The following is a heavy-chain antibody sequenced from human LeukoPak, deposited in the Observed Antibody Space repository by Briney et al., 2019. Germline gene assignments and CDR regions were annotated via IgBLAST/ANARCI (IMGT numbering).Heavy chain of an antibody. CDR3: ARDRYSSSWRYRATGFDY. CDR1: GDSVSSNSAA. CDR2: TYYRSKWYN. D-gene: IGHD6-13*01. V-gene: IGHV6-1*01. Sequence: SQALSLTCALSGDSVSSNSAAWKWIRQSPSRGLEWLGKTYYRSKWYNDYAVSVKSRITVNPDTSKNQFSLQLNSVTPEDTAVYYCARDRYSSSWRYRATGFDYWGQGTLVTVSS. J-gene: IGHJ4*02.